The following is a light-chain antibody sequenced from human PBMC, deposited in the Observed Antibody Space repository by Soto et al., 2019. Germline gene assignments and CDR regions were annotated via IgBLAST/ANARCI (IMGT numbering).Light chain of an antibody. CDR2: EVS. J-gene: IGLJ3*02. V-gene: IGLV2-8*01. CDR3: SSYTSSSTRV. Sequence: QSALTQPPSASGSPGQSVTISCTGTSSDVGGHNYVSWYQQHPGKAPKLMMYEVSKRPSGVPDRFSGSKSGNTASLTVSGLQAEDEADYYCSSYTSSSTRVFGGGTKLTVL. CDR1: SSDVGGHNY.